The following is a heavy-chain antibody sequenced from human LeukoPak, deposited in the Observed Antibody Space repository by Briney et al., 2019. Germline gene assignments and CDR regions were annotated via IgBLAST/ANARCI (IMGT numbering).Heavy chain of an antibody. Sequence: GGSLRLSCAASGFTVSSNYMSWVRQAPGKGLEWVSVIYSGGSTYYADSVKGRFTISRDNSKNTLYLQMYSLRAEDTAVYYCARVRTQGTFDYWGQGTLVTVSS. J-gene: IGHJ4*02. D-gene: IGHD1-1*01. CDR2: IYSGGST. CDR1: GFTVSSNY. V-gene: IGHV3-53*01. CDR3: ARVRTQGTFDY.